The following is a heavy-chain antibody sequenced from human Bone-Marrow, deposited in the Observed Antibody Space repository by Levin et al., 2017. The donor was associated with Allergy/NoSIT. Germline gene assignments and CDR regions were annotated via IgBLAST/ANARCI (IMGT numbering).Heavy chain of an antibody. D-gene: IGHD6-19*01. CDR2: FDPEDGET. V-gene: IGHV1-24*01. J-gene: IGHJ4*02. CDR3: ATAIGGVAGQSYYFDY. Sequence: ASVKVSCKVSGYTLTELSMHWVRQAPGKGLEWMGGFDPEDGETIYAQKFQGRVTMTEDTSTDTAYMELSSLRSEDTAVYYCATAIGGVAGQSYYFDYWGQGTLVTVSS. CDR1: GYTLTELS.